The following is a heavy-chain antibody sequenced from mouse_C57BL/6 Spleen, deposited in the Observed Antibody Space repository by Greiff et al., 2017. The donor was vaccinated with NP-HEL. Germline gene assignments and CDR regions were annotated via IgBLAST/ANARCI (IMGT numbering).Heavy chain of an antibody. D-gene: IGHD2-4*01. CDR2: INPNNGGT. CDR1: GYTFTDYY. J-gene: IGHJ2*01. V-gene: IGHV1-26*01. CDR3: AIYYDYDENYFDY. Sequence: EVQLQQSGPELVKPGASVKISCKASGYTFTDYYMNWVKQSHGKSLEWIGDINPNNGGTSYNQKFKGKATLTVDKSSSTAYMELRSLTSEDSAVYYCAIYYDYDENYFDYWGQGTTLTVSS.